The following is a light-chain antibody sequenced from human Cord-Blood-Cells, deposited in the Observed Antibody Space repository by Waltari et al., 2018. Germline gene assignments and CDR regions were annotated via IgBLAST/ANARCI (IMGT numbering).Light chain of an antibody. J-gene: IGKJ2*01. CDR3: QQYGSSTYT. V-gene: IGKV3-20*01. CDR1: QSVSSSY. CDR2: GAS. Sequence: EIVLTQSPCTLSLSPGESATLSCRASQSVSSSYLAWYQQKPGHAPRLLIYGASSRATGIPDRFSGSGSGTDFTLTISRLEPEDFAVYYCQQYGSSTYTFGQGTKLEIK.